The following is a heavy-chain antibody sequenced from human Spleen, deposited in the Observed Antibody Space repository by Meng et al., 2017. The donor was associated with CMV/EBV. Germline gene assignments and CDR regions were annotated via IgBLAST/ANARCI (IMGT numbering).Heavy chain of an antibody. CDR1: GFTFSSYS. D-gene: IGHD1-26*01. CDR3: ARVSPPYSGAQDVFDM. Sequence: GESLKISCAASGFTFSSYSMNWVRQAPGKRLEWVSSISSSSSYIYYADSVKGRFTISRDNAKNSLYLQMNSLRAEDTAVYYCARVSPPYSGAQDVFDMWGQGTMVTVSS. V-gene: IGHV3-21*01. J-gene: IGHJ3*02. CDR2: ISSSSSYI.